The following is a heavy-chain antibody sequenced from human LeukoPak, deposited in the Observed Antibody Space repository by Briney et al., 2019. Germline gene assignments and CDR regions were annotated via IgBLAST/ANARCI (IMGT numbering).Heavy chain of an antibody. J-gene: IGHJ3*01. D-gene: IGHD2-15*01. Sequence: PGGSLRLSCAASGFTFSSYSMNWVRQAPGKGLEWVSSISSSSSYIYYADSVKGRFTISRDNAKNSLYLQMNSLRVEDTAVYYCARDWRQDNAFDLWGRGTMVTVSS. CDR1: GFTFSSYS. CDR2: ISSSSSYI. CDR3: ARDWRQDNAFDL. V-gene: IGHV3-21*01.